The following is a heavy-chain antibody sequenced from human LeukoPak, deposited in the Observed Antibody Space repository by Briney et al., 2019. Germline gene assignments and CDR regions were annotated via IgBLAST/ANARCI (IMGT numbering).Heavy chain of an antibody. CDR3: ARSAGHCSGGSCYPYCFDY. V-gene: IGHV1-18*01. Sequence: ASVKVSCKASGYTFTSYGITWVRQAPGQGLEWMGWISGYNGNTKYAQNLQGRVTMTTDTSTDTADMELRSLTSDDTAVYYCARSAGHCSGGSCYPYCFDYWGQGTLVTVSS. D-gene: IGHD2-15*01. J-gene: IGHJ4*02. CDR2: ISGYNGNT. CDR1: GYTFTSYG.